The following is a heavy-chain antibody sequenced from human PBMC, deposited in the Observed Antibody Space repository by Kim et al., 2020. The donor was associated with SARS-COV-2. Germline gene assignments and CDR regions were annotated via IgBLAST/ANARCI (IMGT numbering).Heavy chain of an antibody. CDR2: TNEDGGQK. V-gene: IGHV3-7*03. J-gene: IGHJ4*02. CDR3: ARGSSFPGVDY. Sequence: GGSLRLSCAASGFTFSSHWMSWVRLAPGRGLEWVAITNEDGGQKYYVDSVRGRFTISRDNARNSLFIQLNSLRGEDTAVYYCARGSSFPGVDYLCQGTL. CDR1: GFTFSSHW. D-gene: IGHD2-2*01.